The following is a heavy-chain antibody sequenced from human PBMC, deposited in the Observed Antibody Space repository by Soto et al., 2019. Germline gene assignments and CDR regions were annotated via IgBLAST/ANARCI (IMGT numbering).Heavy chain of an antibody. CDR2: IDPSDSYT. CDR3: ASSPRGYCSSTSCRELGNYYGMDV. CDR1: GYSFTSYW. V-gene: IGHV5-10-1*01. J-gene: IGHJ6*02. Sequence: PGESLKISCKGSGYSFTSYWISWVRQMPGKGLEWMGRIDPSDSYTNYSPSFQGHVTISADKSISTAYLQWSSLKASDTAMYYCASSPRGYCSSTSCRELGNYYGMDVRGQRTKVTVSS. D-gene: IGHD2-2*01.